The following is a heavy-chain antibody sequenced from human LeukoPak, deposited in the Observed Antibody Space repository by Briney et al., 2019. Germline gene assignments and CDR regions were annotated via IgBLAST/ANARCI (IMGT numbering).Heavy chain of an antibody. CDR1: GYTFTSYD. D-gene: IGHD3-22*01. V-gene: IGHV1-8*01. Sequence: GASVKVSCKASGYTFTSYDINWMRQATGQGLEWMGWMNPNSGNTGYAQKFQGRVTMTEDTSTDTAYMELSSLRSEDTAVYYCATPVGDYYDSSGYYREYFQHWGQGTLVTVSS. J-gene: IGHJ1*01. CDR3: ATPVGDYYDSSGYYREYFQH. CDR2: MNPNSGNT.